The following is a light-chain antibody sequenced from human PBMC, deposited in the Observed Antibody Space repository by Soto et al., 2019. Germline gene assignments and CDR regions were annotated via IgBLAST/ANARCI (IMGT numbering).Light chain of an antibody. V-gene: IGKV3-20*01. CDR1: ESIINDY. CDR2: ATS. J-gene: IGKJ5*01. CDR3: QQYGRSPL. Sequence: EFVLTQSPGTLSLSPGETATLSCRASESIINDYSAWYQQRPGHPPRLLIYATSKRAPGIPDRFSGSGSGTVFTLTISRLEPEDFAVYYCQQYGRSPLFGQGTRLEIK.